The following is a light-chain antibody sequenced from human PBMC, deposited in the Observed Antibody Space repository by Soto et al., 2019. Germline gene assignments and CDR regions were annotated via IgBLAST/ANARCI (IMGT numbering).Light chain of an antibody. CDR2: AVS. CDR3: SSYAGSDNVV. Sequence: QSALTQPPSASGSPGQSVTISCTGTSSDVGGYDYVSWYQQHPGKAPKLMIYAVSQRPSGVPDRFSGSKSGNTASLTVSGLQAEDEADYCCSSYAGSDNVVFGGGTKLTVL. V-gene: IGLV2-8*01. J-gene: IGLJ2*01. CDR1: SSDVGGYDY.